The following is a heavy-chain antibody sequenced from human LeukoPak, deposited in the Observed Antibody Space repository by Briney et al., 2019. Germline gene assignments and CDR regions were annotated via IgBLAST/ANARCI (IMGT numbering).Heavy chain of an antibody. V-gene: IGHV3-30*02. J-gene: IGHJ4*02. CDR3: AKHDSSSDF. CDR2: IRSDGSDT. D-gene: IGHD3-22*01. CDR1: GFIFSSYG. Sequence: GGSLRLSCAASGFIFSSYGMHWVRQPPGKGLEWVAFIRSDGSDTYSAASMKGRFTISRDNSKNTLWLQMNSLRAEDTAVYYCAKHDSSSDFWGQGTLVTVSS.